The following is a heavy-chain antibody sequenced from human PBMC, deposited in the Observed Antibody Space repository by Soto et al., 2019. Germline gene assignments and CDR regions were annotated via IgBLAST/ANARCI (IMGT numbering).Heavy chain of an antibody. J-gene: IGHJ5*02. CDR2: ISGSGGST. CDR1: GFTFSSYA. CDR3: AKVQVYSYETSWFDP. D-gene: IGHD5-18*01. V-gene: IGHV3-23*01. Sequence: PGGSLRLSCAASGFTFSSYAMSWVRQAPGKGLEWVSAISGSGGSTYYADSVKGRFTISRDNSKNTLYLQMNSLRAEDTAVYYCAKVQVYSYETSWFDPWSKGTLGTVFS.